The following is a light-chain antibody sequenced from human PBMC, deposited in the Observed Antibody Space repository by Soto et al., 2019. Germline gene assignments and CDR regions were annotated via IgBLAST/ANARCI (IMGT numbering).Light chain of an antibody. Sequence: DIQMTQSPSSVSASIGDRVTITCRASQSLSSHLAWYQQKAGKAPKLLIYGVSNLQSGVPSRFSGSESGTEFTLTISSLEPEDFAVYYCQQRSNWPPWTFGQGTKVEIK. V-gene: IGKV1-12*01. CDR3: QQRSNWPPWT. CDR2: GVS. J-gene: IGKJ1*01. CDR1: QSLSSH.